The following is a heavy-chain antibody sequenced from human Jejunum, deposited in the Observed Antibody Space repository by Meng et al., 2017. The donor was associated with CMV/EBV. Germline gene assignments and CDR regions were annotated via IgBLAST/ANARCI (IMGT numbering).Heavy chain of an antibody. D-gene: IGHD3-9*01. CDR2: VSPSNGDT. Sequence: KASGSIYTKYGSRWVRQAPGQGLEWMGWVSPSNGDTHYVQKFQGRVTMTSDASTGTAYVELRSLTSADTAVYYCARVDIGPRCFAPWGQGTLVTVSS. CDR3: ARVDIGPRCFAP. CDR1: GSIYTKYG. V-gene: IGHV1-18*01. J-gene: IGHJ5*02.